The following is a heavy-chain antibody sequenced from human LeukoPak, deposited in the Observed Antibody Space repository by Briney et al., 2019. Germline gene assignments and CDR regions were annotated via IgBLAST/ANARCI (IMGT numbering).Heavy chain of an antibody. D-gene: IGHD2-2*01. CDR1: GYSFTSYW. Sequence: GESLKISCKGSGYSFTSYWIGWVRQMPGKGLEWMGIIYPGDSDTRYSPSFQGQVTISADKSTSTAYLQWSSLKASDTAMYYCARQPAASCSSNSCHSFDYWGQGTLVTVSS. J-gene: IGHJ4*02. CDR2: IYPGDSDT. CDR3: ARQPAASCSSNSCHSFDY. V-gene: IGHV5-51*01.